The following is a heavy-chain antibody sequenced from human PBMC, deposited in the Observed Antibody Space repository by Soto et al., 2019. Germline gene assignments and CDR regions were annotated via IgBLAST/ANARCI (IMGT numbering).Heavy chain of an antibody. CDR3: ARDKRVSDTAIESWFDP. CDR1: GFTFSSYA. CDR2: ISYDGSNK. V-gene: IGHV3-30-3*01. D-gene: IGHD5-18*01. Sequence: GGSLRLSCAASGFTFSSYAMHWVRQAPGKGLEWVAVISYDGSNKYYADSVKGRFTISRDNSKNTLYLQMNSLRAEDTAVYYCARDKRVSDTAIESWFDPWGQGTLVTVSS. J-gene: IGHJ5*02.